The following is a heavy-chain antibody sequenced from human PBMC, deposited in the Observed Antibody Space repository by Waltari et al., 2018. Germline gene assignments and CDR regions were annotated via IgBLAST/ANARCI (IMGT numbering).Heavy chain of an antibody. V-gene: IGHV3-30*18. CDR1: GFTFGSYG. CDR3: ANKGGSYPGDY. J-gene: IGHJ4*02. Sequence: QVQLVESGGGVVQPGRSLRLSCAASGFTFGSYGLHWARQAPGKGLEWGAVISYDGSNKYYADSVKGRFTISRDNSKNTLYLQMNSLRAEDTAVYYCANKGGSYPGDYWGQGTLVTVSS. D-gene: IGHD1-26*01. CDR2: ISYDGSNK.